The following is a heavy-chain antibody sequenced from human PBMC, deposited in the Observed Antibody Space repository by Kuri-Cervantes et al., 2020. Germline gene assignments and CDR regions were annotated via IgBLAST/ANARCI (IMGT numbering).Heavy chain of an antibody. V-gene: IGHV3-21*03. J-gene: IGHJ4*02. CDR2: ISTSSTYL. CDR1: GFTFSDYA. CDR3: ATSTTVGPSYFDY. D-gene: IGHD4-11*01. Sequence: GGSLRLSCAGSGFTFSDYAMNWVRQAPGKGLEWVSAISTSSTYLYYADSVKGRFTISRDNAKNSLYLQMNSLRAEDTAVYYCATSTTVGPSYFDYWGQGTLVTVSS.